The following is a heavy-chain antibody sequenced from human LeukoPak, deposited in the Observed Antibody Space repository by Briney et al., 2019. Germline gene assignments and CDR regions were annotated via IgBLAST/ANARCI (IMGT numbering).Heavy chain of an antibody. CDR2: IIPIFGTA. Sequence: SVKVSCKASGGTFSSYAISWVRQAPGQGLEWMGGIIPIFGTANYAQKFQGRVTITADESTSTAYMELSSLRSEDTAVYYCARWGYYDYTNWFDPWGQGTLVTVSS. J-gene: IGHJ5*02. D-gene: IGHD3-22*01. V-gene: IGHV1-69*01. CDR1: GGTFSSYA. CDR3: ARWGYYDYTNWFDP.